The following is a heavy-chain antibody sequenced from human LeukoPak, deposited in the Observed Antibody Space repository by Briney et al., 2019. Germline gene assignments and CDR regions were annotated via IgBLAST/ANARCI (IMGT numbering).Heavy chain of an antibody. CDR2: IYPGDSNT. CDR1: GYKFSSYW. V-gene: IGHV5-51*01. Sequence: GESLKISCKGSGYKFSSYWIGWVRQMPGKGLEWMGIIYPGDSNTRYSPSFQGQVTISADKSINTAYLQWSNLKASDTAMYYCARRRDLYSGSYYPFDYWGQGTLVTVSS. D-gene: IGHD1-26*01. CDR3: ARRRDLYSGSYYPFDY. J-gene: IGHJ4*02.